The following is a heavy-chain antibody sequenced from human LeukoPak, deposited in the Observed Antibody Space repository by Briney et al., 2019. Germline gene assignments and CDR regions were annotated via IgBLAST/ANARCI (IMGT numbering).Heavy chain of an antibody. D-gene: IGHD4-11*01. Sequence: RGSLRLSCAASGFTFSSYSMNWVRQAPGKGLEWVSSISSSSSYIYYADSVKGRFTISRDNAKNSLYLQMNSLRAEDTAVYYCARASTSFLAYWYFDLWGRGTLVTVSS. CDR3: ARASTSFLAYWYFDL. J-gene: IGHJ2*01. V-gene: IGHV3-21*01. CDR2: ISSSSSYI. CDR1: GFTFSSYS.